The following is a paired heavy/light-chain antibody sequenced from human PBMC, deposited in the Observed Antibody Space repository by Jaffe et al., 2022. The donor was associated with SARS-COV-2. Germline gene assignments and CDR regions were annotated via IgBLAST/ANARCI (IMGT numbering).Light chain of an antibody. CDR1: QDIKNY. Sequence: DIHMIQSPSSLSASVGDRVNITCRASQDIKNYVVWFQQKPGKAPKSLIYAASTLEVGVPSRFSGSGSETDFTLTITSLQPEDFATYYCQQYDDYPLTFGGGTKIEI. CDR3: QQYDDYPLT. J-gene: IGKJ4*01. V-gene: IGKV1-16*01. CDR2: AAS.
Heavy chain of an antibody. V-gene: IGHV4-61*01. D-gene: IGHD1-1*01. J-gene: IGHJ4*01. CDR2: IYYSGST. CDR1: GDSIDRHTHY. CDR3: ATIEMTTDRIDY. Sequence: QVQLQESGPALVKPSETLSLTCTVSGDSIDRHTHYWTWIRQPPGKGLEWLGYIYYSGSTFYTPSLRGRVTISLDSSYKQFSLKVTSVTTADTAVYYCATIEMTTDRIDYWGQGTPVAVSS.